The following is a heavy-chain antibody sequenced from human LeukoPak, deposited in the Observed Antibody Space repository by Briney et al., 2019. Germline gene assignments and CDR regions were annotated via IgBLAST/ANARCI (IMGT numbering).Heavy chain of an antibody. CDR3: AVAHISGYYDY. Sequence: GGSLRLSCAASGFTFSNYNMHWVRQAPGKGLEYVSAISSHGGSTYYANSVKGRFTISRDNSKNTLYLQMGSLRAEDMAVYYCAVAHISGYYDYWGQGTLATASS. CDR2: ISSHGGST. D-gene: IGHD6-19*01. V-gene: IGHV3-64*01. J-gene: IGHJ4*02. CDR1: GFTFSNYN.